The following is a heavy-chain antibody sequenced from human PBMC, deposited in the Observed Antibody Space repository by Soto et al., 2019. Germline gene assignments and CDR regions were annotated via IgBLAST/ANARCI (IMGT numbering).Heavy chain of an antibody. V-gene: IGHV4-59*01. CDR3: ARSPPLKVYFDY. Sequence: PSETLSLTCTVSGGSISSYYWSWIRQPPGKGLEWIGYIYYSGSTNYNPSLKSRVTISVDTSKNQFSLKLSSVTAADTAVYYCARSPPLKVYFDYWGQGTLVTVSS. CDR1: GGSISSYY. J-gene: IGHJ4*02. CDR2: IYYSGST.